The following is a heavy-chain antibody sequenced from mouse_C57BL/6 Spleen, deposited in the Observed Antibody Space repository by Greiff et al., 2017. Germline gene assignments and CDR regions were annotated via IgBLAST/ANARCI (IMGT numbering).Heavy chain of an antibody. CDR2: IYPGSGST. CDR3: ARGENYYGSSSYAMDY. J-gene: IGHJ4*01. D-gene: IGHD1-1*01. V-gene: IGHV1-55*01. Sequence: QVQLKESGAELVKPGASVKMSCKASGYTFTSYWITWVKQRPGQGLEWIGDIYPGSGSTNYNEKFKSKATLTVDTSSSTAYMQLSSLTSEDSAVYYCARGENYYGSSSYAMDYWGQGTSVTVSS. CDR1: GYTFTSYW.